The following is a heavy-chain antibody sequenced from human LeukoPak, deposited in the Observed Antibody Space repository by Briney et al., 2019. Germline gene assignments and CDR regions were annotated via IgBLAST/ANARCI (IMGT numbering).Heavy chain of an antibody. Sequence: GGSLRLSCAASGFTFSSYGMHWGRQAPGKGLEWVAVIWYDGSNKYYADSVKGRFTISRDNSKNTLYLQMNSLRAEDTAVYYCARGATWIQLWLRAFDIWGQGTMVTVSS. CDR3: ARGATWIQLWLRAFDI. CDR2: IWYDGSNK. V-gene: IGHV3-33*01. CDR1: GFTFSSYG. J-gene: IGHJ3*02. D-gene: IGHD5-18*01.